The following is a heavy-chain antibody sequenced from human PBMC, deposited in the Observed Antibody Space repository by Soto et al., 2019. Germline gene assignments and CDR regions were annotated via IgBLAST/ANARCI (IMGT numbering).Heavy chain of an antibody. CDR1: GFTFSGSA. D-gene: IGHD3-10*01. CDR2: IRSKANSYAT. Sequence: GGSLRLSCAASGFTFSGSAMHWVRQASGKGLEWVGRIRSKANSYATAYAASVKGRFTISRDDSKNTAYLQMNSLKTEDTAVYYCTSALLLWFGEIDAFDIWGQGTMVTLSS. V-gene: IGHV3-73*01. J-gene: IGHJ3*02. CDR3: TSALLLWFGEIDAFDI.